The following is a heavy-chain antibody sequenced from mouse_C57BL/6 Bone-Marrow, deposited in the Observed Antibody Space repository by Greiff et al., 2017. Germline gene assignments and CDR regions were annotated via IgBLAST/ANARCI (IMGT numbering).Heavy chain of an antibody. CDR2: IDPNSGGT. V-gene: IGHV1-72*01. CDR1: GYTFTSYW. Sequence: QVQLQQPGAELVKPGASVKLSCKASGYTFTSYWMHWVKQRPGRDLEWIGRIDPNSGGTKYNEKFKGKATLTVDKPSSTAYMQLSSLTSEDSAVYYCARGSPWYFDGWGTGTTVTVSS. J-gene: IGHJ1*03. CDR3: ARGSPWYFDG.